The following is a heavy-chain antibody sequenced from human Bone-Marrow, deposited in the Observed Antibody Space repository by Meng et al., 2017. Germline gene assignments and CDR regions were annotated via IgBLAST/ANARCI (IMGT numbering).Heavy chain of an antibody. CDR3: ARGQTYGDYPC. CDR1: GGSISSGGYY. Sequence: SCTVSGGSISSGGYYWSWIRQRPGKGLEWIGYIYYSGSTYYNPSLKSRVTISVDTSTNQFSLKLSSVTAADTAVYYCARGQTYGDYPCGAQGTLVTSPQ. V-gene: IGHV4-31*02. D-gene: IGHD4-17*01. CDR2: IYYSGST. J-gene: IGHJ4*02.